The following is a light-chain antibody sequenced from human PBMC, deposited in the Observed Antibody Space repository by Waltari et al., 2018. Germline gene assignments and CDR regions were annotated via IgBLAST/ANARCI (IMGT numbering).Light chain of an antibody. V-gene: IGLV2-14*03. CDR2: GVS. CDR3: SSYTPSTSWV. J-gene: IGLJ3*02. Sequence: TGSSSDVGHYNYVAWYQQHPGKAPKLLIFGVSNRPSGVSARFSASRSGNTASLTISGLQAEDEADYYCSSYTPSTSWVFGGGTRLTVL. CDR1: SSDVGHYNY.